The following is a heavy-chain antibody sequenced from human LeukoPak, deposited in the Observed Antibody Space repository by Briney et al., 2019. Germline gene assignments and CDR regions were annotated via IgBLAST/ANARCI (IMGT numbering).Heavy chain of an antibody. J-gene: IGHJ4*02. V-gene: IGHV3-7*01. CDR3: GRWGIEAAIDY. CDR1: GFTFGPYW. D-gene: IGHD2-2*01. CDR2: VNPDGSET. Sequence: GGCLRLSCATSGFTFGPYWMDCVRQDRGKGLEWDANVNPDGSETYYLDSVKCRFTISRDNVKNSLYLLMNTLRDEDTAVYYCGRWGIEAAIDYWGQGTLVTVSS.